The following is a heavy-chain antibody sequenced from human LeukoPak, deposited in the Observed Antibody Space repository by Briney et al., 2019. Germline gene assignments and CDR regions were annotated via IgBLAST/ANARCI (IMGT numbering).Heavy chain of an antibody. J-gene: IGHJ4*02. V-gene: IGHV1-2*06. CDR2: INPNSGGT. Sequence: ASVKVSCKASGYTFTGYYMHWVRQAPGQGLEWMGRINPNSGGTNYAQKFQGRVTMTRDTSISTAYMELSRLRSDDTAVYYCARVLGRDGYNAGLDYWGQGTLVTVSS. CDR1: GYTFTGYY. D-gene: IGHD5-24*01. CDR3: ARVLGRDGYNAGLDY.